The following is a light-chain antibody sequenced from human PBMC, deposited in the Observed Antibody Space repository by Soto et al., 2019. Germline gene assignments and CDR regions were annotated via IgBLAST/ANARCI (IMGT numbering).Light chain of an antibody. J-gene: IGLJ1*01. V-gene: IGLV1-40*01. CDR1: SSNIGAGYD. CDR2: GNS. CDR3: QSYDTTYV. Sequence: QSVLTQPPSVSGAPGQRVTISCTGSSSNIGAGYDVHWYQQLPGTAPKLLIFGNSHRPSGVPDRFSGSKSGTSASLAITGLQAEDEADYYCQSYDTTYVFGTGTKLNVL.